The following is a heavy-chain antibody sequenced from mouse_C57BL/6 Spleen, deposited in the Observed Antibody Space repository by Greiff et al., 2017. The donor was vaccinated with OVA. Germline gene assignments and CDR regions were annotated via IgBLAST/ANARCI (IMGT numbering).Heavy chain of an antibody. J-gene: IGHJ1*03. D-gene: IGHD1-1*01. CDR1: GYTFTDYE. CDR3: PYYYGSSYWYFDV. Sequence: VQVVESGAELVRPGASVTLSCKASGYTFTDYEMHWVKQTPVHGLEWIGAIDPETGGTAYNQKFKGKAILTADKSSSTAYMELRSLTSEDSAVYYCPYYYGSSYWYFDVWGTGTTVTVSS. CDR2: IDPETGGT. V-gene: IGHV1-15*01.